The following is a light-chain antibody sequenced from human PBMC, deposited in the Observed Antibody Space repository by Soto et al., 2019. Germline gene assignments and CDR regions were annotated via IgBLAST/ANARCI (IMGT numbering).Light chain of an antibody. V-gene: IGKV3-20*01. Sequence: EIVLTQSPGTLSLSPGKRATISCRASQTISSNYLAWYRQKPGQAPRLLIYAASNRARGIPDRFGGSGSGTHFTLTVGRLEPEDFAVYYCQQDGSAPWTFGQGTKVEI. CDR1: QTISSNY. J-gene: IGKJ1*01. CDR2: AAS. CDR3: QQDGSAPWT.